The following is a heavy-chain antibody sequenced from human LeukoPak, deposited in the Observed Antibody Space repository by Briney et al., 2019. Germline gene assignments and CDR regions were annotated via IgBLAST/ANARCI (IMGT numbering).Heavy chain of an antibody. J-gene: IGHJ5*02. D-gene: IGHD3-3*01. CDR3: ARGLKRITIFGVVIWFDP. V-gene: IGHV1-8*01. CDR2: MNPNSGNT. CDR1: GYTFTSYD. Sequence: ASVKVSCKASGYTFTSYDINWVRQATGQELEGMGWMNPNSGNTGYAQKFQGRVTMTRNTSISTAYMELSSLRSEDTAVYYCARGLKRITIFGVVIWFDPWGQGTLVTVSS.